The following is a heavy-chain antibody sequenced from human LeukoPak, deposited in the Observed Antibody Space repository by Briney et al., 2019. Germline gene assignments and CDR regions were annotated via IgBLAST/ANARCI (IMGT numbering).Heavy chain of an antibody. CDR2: IWYDGSNK. Sequence: GGSLRLSCAASGFTFSSYAMHWVRQAPGKGLEWVAVIWYDGSNKYYADSVKGRFTISRDNSKNTLYLQMNSLRAEDTAVYYCARVRPPGTSRTNWFDPWGQGTLVTVSS. J-gene: IGHJ5*02. V-gene: IGHV3-33*08. CDR1: GFTFSSYA. D-gene: IGHD1-7*01. CDR3: ARVRPPGTSRTNWFDP.